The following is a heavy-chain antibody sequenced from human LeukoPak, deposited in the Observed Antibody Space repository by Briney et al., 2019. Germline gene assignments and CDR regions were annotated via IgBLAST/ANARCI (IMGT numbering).Heavy chain of an antibody. CDR3: ARAGITMVRGALHDAFDI. Sequence: SETLSLTCTVSGGSISSGDYYWSWIRQPPGKGLEWIGYIYYSGSTYYNPSLKSRVTISVDTSKNQFSQKLSSVTAADTAVYYCARAGITMVRGALHDAFDIWGQGTMVTVSS. V-gene: IGHV4-30-4*08. CDR2: IYYSGST. J-gene: IGHJ3*02. D-gene: IGHD3-10*01. CDR1: GGSISSGDYY.